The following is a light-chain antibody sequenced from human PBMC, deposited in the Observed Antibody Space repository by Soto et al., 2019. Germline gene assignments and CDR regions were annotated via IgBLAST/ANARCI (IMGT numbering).Light chain of an antibody. CDR1: QSVSSN. CDR3: QQYNNWPPAWT. V-gene: IGKV3-15*01. Sequence: EIVMTQSPATLSVSPGERATLSCRASQSVSSNLARYQQKPGQAPRLLIYGASTRATGVTARFSGSGSGTEFTLTISSLQSEDFAVYYCQQYNNWPPAWTFGQGTKVEIK. J-gene: IGKJ1*01. CDR2: GAS.